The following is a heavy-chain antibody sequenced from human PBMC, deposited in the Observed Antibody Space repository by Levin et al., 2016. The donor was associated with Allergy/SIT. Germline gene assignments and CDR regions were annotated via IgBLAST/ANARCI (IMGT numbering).Heavy chain of an antibody. Sequence: GESLKISCAASGFTFSSYSMNWVRQAPGKGLEWVSYISSSSSTIYYADSVKGRFTISRDNAKNSLYLQMNSLRDEDTAVYYCARDGRDDNWNYGYYYYYMDVWGKGTTVTVSS. CDR3: ARDGRDDNWNYGYYYYYMDV. J-gene: IGHJ6*03. V-gene: IGHV3-48*02. D-gene: IGHD1-7*01. CDR1: GFTFSSYS. CDR2: ISSSSSTI.